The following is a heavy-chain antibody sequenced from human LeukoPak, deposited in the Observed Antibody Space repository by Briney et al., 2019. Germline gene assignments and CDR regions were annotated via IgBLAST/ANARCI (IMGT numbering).Heavy chain of an antibody. CDR2: IYYSGST. CDR1: GGSISSYC. V-gene: IGHV4-59*01. Sequence: SETLSLTCTVSGGSISSYCWSWIRQPPGKGLEWIGYIYYSGSTNYNPSLKSRVTISVNTSKNQFSLKLSSVTAADTAVYYCARGRDYDILTGLPLDAFDIWGQGTMVTVSS. J-gene: IGHJ3*02. D-gene: IGHD3-9*01. CDR3: ARGRDYDILTGLPLDAFDI.